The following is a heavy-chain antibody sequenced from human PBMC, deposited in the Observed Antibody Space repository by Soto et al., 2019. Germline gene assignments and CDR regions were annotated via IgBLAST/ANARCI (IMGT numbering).Heavy chain of an antibody. Sequence: HPGGSLRLSCAASGFTVSSNYMSWVRQAPGKGLEWVSVIYSGGSTYYADSVKGRFTISRDNSKNTLYLQMNSLRAEDTAVYYCAREAYGYCSSTSCSYFDYWGQGTLVTVSS. D-gene: IGHD2-2*01. CDR2: IYSGGST. CDR3: AREAYGYCSSTSCSYFDY. J-gene: IGHJ4*02. V-gene: IGHV3-53*01. CDR1: GFTVSSNY.